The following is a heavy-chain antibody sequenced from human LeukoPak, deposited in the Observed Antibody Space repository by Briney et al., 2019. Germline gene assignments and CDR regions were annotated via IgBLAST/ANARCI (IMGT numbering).Heavy chain of an antibody. Sequence: GGSLRLSCEASGFTFSNYWMTWVRQAPGKGLEWVANIKKDGSEKYYVESLEGRFAISRDNVKNSLYLQMNSLRAEDTAVYYCARDLQDGVPTGYWGQGTLVIVS. CDR2: IKKDGSEK. D-gene: IGHD4-17*01. CDR3: ARDLQDGVPTGY. J-gene: IGHJ4*02. CDR1: GFTFSNYW. V-gene: IGHV3-7*01.